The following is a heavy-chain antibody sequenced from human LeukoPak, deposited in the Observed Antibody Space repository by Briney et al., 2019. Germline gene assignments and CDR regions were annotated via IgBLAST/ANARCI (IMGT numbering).Heavy chain of an antibody. V-gene: IGHV3-7*01. D-gene: IGHD3-3*01. CDR3: ARLSTIFGVVITEFDY. CDR2: IKQDGSEK. Sequence: GGSLRLSCAASGFTFSSFWMSWVRQAPGKGLEWVANIKQDGSEKYYVDSVKGRFTISRDNAKNSLYLQMNSLRAEDTAVYYCARLSTIFGVVITEFDYWGQGTLVTVSS. CDR1: GFTFSSFW. J-gene: IGHJ4*02.